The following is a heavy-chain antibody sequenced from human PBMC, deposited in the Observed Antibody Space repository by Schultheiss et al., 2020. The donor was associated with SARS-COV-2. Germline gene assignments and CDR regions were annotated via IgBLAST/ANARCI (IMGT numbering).Heavy chain of an antibody. V-gene: IGHV3-15*01. J-gene: IGHJ4*02. CDR2: IKSKTDGGTT. CDR3: TSRTKTYYDFWSGYYFDY. Sequence: GGSLRLSCAASGFTFSNAWMSWVRQAPGKGLEWVGRIKSKTDGGTTDYAAPVKGRFTISRDDSKNTLYLQMNSLKTEDTAVYYCTSRTKTYYDFWSGYYFDYWGQGTLVTVSS. CDR1: GFTFSNAW. D-gene: IGHD3-3*01.